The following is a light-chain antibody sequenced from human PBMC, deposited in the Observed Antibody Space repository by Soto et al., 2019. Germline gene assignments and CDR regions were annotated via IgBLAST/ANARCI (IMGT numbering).Light chain of an antibody. CDR1: SSDVGGYNY. CDR3: SSYISSSTYV. J-gene: IGLJ1*01. CDR2: EVS. V-gene: IGLV2-14*01. Sequence: QSALTQPASVSGSPGQSITISCTGTSSDVGGYNYVSWYQQHPGKAPKLMIYEVSHRPSGVSNRFSGSKSGNTAYLTISGLQAEDEADYYCSSYISSSTYVFGTGTKVTVL.